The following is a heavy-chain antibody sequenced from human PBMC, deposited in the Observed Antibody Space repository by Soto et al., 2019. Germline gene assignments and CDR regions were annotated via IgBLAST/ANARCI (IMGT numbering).Heavy chain of an antibody. CDR1: GXSISAYT. Sequence: HPXGSLRLSCAASGXSISAYTMSWVSQAPGKGLELVSSVTYSGTTTYYADSVKWRFTISRDNSKNHLYLQMNSMGVEDTAVYFCAKEGGDSSIWVPFDSWGQGTLVTVSS. CDR3: AKEGGDSSIWVPFDS. D-gene: IGHD6-13*01. J-gene: IGHJ5*01. V-gene: IGHV3-23*01. CDR2: VTYSGTTT.